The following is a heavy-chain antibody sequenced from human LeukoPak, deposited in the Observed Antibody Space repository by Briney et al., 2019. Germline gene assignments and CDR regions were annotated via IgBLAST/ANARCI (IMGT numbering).Heavy chain of an antibody. CDR1: VYTFDAYT. J-gene: IGHJ4*02. CDR3: AKGRVYSNYYFDD. V-gene: IGHV3-43*01. D-gene: IGHD4-11*01. Sequence: GGCLRLSCAASVYTFDAYTLHGVRHAPGKGREWVSLICWDGGSTYYTDSVRGRFTIYRDNSKNSLYLPMKTVRTEHTPLYYCAKGRVYSNYYFDDWGQGTLVTVSS. CDR2: ICWDGGST.